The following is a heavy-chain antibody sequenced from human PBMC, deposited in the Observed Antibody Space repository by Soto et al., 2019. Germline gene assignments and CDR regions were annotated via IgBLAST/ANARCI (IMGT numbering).Heavy chain of an antibody. CDR1: GGSISSYN. CDR2: IYYSGST. CDR3: ARRTKGQLVSPPNWYFDL. J-gene: IGHJ2*01. D-gene: IGHD6-6*01. V-gene: IGHV4-59*08. Sequence: QVQLQESGPGLVKPSETLSLTCTVSGGSISSYNWSWIRQPPGKGLEWIRYIYYSGSTNYNPSLKSRVTISVDTSKNQFSLKLSSVTAADTAVYFCARRTKGQLVSPPNWYFDLWGRGTLVTVSS.